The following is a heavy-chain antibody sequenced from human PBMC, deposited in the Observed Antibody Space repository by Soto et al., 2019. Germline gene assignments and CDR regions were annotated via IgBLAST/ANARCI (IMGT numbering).Heavy chain of an antibody. CDR2: IFHSGST. CDR1: GGSISSSNW. V-gene: IGHV4-4*02. CDR3: ARVYSGSYSDS. Sequence: PSETLSLTCAVSGGSISSSNWWSWVRQPPGKGLEWIGEIFHSGSTHYSPSLKSRVTISVDKSKKYFSLNLTSVTAADTAVYYCARVYSGSYSDSWGQGTLVTVSS. J-gene: IGHJ4*02. D-gene: IGHD1-26*01.